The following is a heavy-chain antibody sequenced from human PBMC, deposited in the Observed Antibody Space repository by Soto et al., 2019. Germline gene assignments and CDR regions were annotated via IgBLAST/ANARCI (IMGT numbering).Heavy chain of an antibody. V-gene: IGHV3-21*01. CDR1: GFAFNNYG. CDR2: ISRSDYT. J-gene: IGHJ4*02. Sequence: GGSLRLSCTVSGFAFNNYGINWVRQAPGKGLEWVSSISRSDYTYYSDSVTGRFTISRDNAKNSVSLQMNTLRVEDTAVYYCAREDSIIIPAVSDFWGQGTLVTVSS. D-gene: IGHD2-2*01. CDR3: AREDSIIIPAVSDF.